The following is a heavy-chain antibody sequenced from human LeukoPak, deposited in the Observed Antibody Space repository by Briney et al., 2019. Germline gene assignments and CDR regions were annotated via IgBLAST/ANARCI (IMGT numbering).Heavy chain of an antibody. D-gene: IGHD3-10*01. J-gene: IGHJ6*02. CDR2: ISYDGSNK. CDR3: AKDLPYGSGNYYYYGMDV. Sequence: GRSLRLSCAASGFTFSSYGMHWVRQAPGKGLEWVAVISYDGSNKYYADSVKGRFTISRDNSKNTLYLQMNSLRAEDTAVYYCAKDLPYGSGNYYYYGMDVWGQGTTVTVS. V-gene: IGHV3-30*18. CDR1: GFTFSSYG.